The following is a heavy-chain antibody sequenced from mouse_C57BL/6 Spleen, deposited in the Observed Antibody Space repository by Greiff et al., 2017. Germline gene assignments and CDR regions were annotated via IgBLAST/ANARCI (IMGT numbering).Heavy chain of an antibody. Sequence: VQVVESGAELARPGASVKMSCKASGYTFTSYTMHWVKQRPGQGLEWIGYINPSSGYTKYNQKFKDKATLTADKSSSTAYMQLSSLTSEDSAVYYCARGGYGSSEDYWGQGTTLTVSS. V-gene: IGHV1-4*01. CDR2: INPSSGYT. D-gene: IGHD1-1*01. J-gene: IGHJ2*01. CDR3: ARGGYGSSEDY. CDR1: GYTFTSYT.